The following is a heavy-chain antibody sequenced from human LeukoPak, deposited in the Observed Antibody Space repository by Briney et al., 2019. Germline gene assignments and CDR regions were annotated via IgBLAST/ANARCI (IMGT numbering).Heavy chain of an antibody. CDR3: ARDHWGRYCSGGSCYLEPLNWFDP. Sequence: SGTLSLTCTVSGGSISSSSYYWGWIRQPPGKGLEWIGSIYYSGSTYYNPSLKSRVTISVDTSKNQFSLKLSSVTAADTAVYYCARDHWGRYCSGGSCYLEPLNWFDPWGQGTLVTVSS. D-gene: IGHD2-15*01. J-gene: IGHJ5*02. V-gene: IGHV4-39*07. CDR1: GGSISSSSYY. CDR2: IYYSGST.